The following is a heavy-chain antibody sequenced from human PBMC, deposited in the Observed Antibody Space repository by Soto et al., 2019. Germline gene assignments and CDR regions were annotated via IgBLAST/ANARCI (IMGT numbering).Heavy chain of an antibody. D-gene: IGHD3-3*01. CDR1: GYTFTSYG. J-gene: IGHJ4*02. Sequence: ASVKVSCKASGYTFTSYGISWVRQAPGQGLEWMGWISAYNGNTNYAQKLQGRVTMTTDTSTSTAYMELRSLRSDDTAVYYCARAYDFWSGSMHRYYFDYWGQGTLVTVSS. CDR3: ARAYDFWSGSMHRYYFDY. CDR2: ISAYNGNT. V-gene: IGHV1-18*01.